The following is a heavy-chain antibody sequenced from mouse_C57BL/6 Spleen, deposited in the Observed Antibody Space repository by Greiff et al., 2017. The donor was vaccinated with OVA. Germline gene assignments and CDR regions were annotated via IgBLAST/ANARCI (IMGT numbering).Heavy chain of an antibody. CDR3: AKNYYYGSGGYFDV. CDR2: IDPSDSYT. D-gene: IGHD1-1*01. J-gene: IGHJ1*03. V-gene: IGHV1-50*01. Sequence: VQLQQPGAELVKPGASVKLSCKASGYTFTSYWMQWVKQRPGQGLELIGEIDPSDSYTNYNQKFKGKATLTVDTSSSTAYMQLSSLTSEDSAVYYCAKNYYYGSGGYFDVWGTGTTVTVSS. CDR1: GYTFTSYW.